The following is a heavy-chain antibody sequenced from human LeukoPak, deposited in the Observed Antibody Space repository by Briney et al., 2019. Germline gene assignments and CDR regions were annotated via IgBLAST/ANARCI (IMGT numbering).Heavy chain of an antibody. CDR1: GGSISSYY. Sequence: SETLSLTCTVSGGSISSYYWSWIRQPPGKGLEWIGYIYYSGSTYYNPSLKSRVTISVDTSKNQFSLKLSSVTAADTAVYYCARDGGYGDYRVRYFDYWGQGTLVTVSS. D-gene: IGHD4-17*01. CDR3: ARDGGYGDYRVRYFDY. CDR2: IYYSGST. V-gene: IGHV4-59*12. J-gene: IGHJ4*02.